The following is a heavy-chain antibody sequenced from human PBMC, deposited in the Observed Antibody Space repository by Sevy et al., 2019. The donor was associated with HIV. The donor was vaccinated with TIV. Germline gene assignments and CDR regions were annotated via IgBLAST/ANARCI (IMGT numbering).Heavy chain of an antibody. Sequence: ASVKVSCKASGYTFTSYGISWVRQAPGQGLEWMGWISAYNGNTNYAQKLQGRVTMTTDTSTSTAYMELRRLRSDDTAVYYCARDWGATFLSYYYYYYYMDVWGKGTTVTVSS. CDR1: GYTFTSYG. J-gene: IGHJ6*03. CDR2: ISAYNGNT. V-gene: IGHV1-18*01. D-gene: IGHD1-26*01. CDR3: ARDWGATFLSYYYYYYYMDV.